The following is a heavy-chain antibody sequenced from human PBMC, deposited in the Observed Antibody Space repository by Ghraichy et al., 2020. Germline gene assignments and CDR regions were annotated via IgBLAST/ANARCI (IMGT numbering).Heavy chain of an antibody. CDR2: ISGSGGST. CDR1: GFTFSSYA. J-gene: IGHJ3*02. Sequence: GGSLRLSCAASGFTFSSYAMSWVRQAPGKGLEWVSAISGSGGSTYYADSVKGRFTISRDNSKNTLYLQRDSLRAEDTAVYYCAKGGVMVVVITNDAFDIWGQGTMVTVSS. V-gene: IGHV3-23*01. CDR3: AKGGVMVVVITNDAFDI. D-gene: IGHD3-22*01.